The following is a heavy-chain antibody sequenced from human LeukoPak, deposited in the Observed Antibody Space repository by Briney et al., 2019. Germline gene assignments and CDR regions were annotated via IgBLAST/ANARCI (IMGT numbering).Heavy chain of an antibody. Sequence: PSETLSLTCAVYGGSFSGYYWSWIRQPPGKGLEWIGEINHSGSTNYNPSLKSRVTISVDTSKNQFSLKLSSVTAADTAVYYCARDSLRSFDWGQGTLVTVSS. J-gene: IGHJ4*02. V-gene: IGHV4-34*01. D-gene: IGHD2-21*01. CDR1: GGSFSGYY. CDR3: ARDSLRSFD. CDR2: INHSGST.